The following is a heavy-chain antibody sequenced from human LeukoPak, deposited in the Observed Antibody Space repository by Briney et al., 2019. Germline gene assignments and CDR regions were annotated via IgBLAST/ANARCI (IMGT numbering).Heavy chain of an antibody. CDR3: ASILRSSSGYYFDY. Sequence: GGSLRLSCAASGFTFSSYEMNWVRQAPGKGLEWVSVIYSGDTTFYADSVRGKFTISRDNSKNTLYLQMNSLRAEDTAVYYCASILRSSSGYYFDYWGQGTLVTVSS. CDR1: GFTFSSYE. V-gene: IGHV3-66*01. J-gene: IGHJ4*02. D-gene: IGHD3-10*01. CDR2: IYSGDTT.